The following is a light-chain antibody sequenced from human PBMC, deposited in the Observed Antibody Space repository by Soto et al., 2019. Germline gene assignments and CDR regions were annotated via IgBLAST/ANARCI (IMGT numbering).Light chain of an antibody. CDR2: DVT. Sequence: QSVLTQPASVSGAPGQSITISCTGTRSDVGGFNYVSWYQQHPGKAPKLMIYDVTNRPSGVSYRFSGSKSGNTASLTISGLQAEDEADYYCNSYTSSSTYVFGNGTKVTVL. J-gene: IGLJ1*01. CDR1: RSDVGGFNY. V-gene: IGLV2-14*03. CDR3: NSYTSSSTYV.